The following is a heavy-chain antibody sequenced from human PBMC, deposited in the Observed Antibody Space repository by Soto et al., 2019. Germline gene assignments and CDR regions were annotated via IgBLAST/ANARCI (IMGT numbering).Heavy chain of an antibody. CDR2: IYYGGST. J-gene: IGHJ5*02. CDR1: GGSISSSSYY. V-gene: IGHV4-39*01. CDR3: ASGGWWFDP. Sequence: SETLSLTCTVSGGSISSSSYYWGWIRQPPGKGLEWIGSIYYGGSTYCNPSLKSRVTISVDTSKNQFSLKLSSVTAADTAVYYCASGGWWFDPWGQGTLVTVSS. D-gene: IGHD2-15*01.